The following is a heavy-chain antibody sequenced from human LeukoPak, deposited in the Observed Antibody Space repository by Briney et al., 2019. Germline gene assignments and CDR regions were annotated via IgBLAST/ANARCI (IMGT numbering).Heavy chain of an antibody. V-gene: IGHV3-30*18. Sequence: GGSLRLSCAASGFTFSSYGMHWVRQAPGKWLEWVAVISYDGSNKYYADSVKGRFTISRDNSKNTLYLQMNSLRAEDTAVYYCAKDLRDYYYYYMDVWGKGTTVTVSS. J-gene: IGHJ6*03. CDR1: GFTFSSYG. CDR3: AKDLRDYYYYYMDV. CDR2: ISYDGSNK.